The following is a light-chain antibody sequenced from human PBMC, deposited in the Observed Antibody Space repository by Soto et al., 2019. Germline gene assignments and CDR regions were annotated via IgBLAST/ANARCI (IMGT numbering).Light chain of an antibody. V-gene: IGLV2-14*01. CDR3: SSYTGSSTFYV. CDR2: EVS. Sequence: QSALTQPASVSGSPGQSITISFTGTSSDVGGYNYVSWYQQHPGKAPQLMIYEVSDRPSGVSNRFSGSKSGNTASLSISGLQAEDEADYYCSSYTGSSTFYVFGTGTKLTVL. CDR1: SSDVGGYNY. J-gene: IGLJ1*01.